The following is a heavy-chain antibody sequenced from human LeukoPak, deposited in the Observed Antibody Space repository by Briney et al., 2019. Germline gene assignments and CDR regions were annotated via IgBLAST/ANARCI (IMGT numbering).Heavy chain of an antibody. CDR1: GDSVSSNSAT. CDR2: TYYMSKLDN. V-gene: IGHV6-1*01. D-gene: IGHD1-14*01. CDR3: ARQVDPGTLYFGYMDV. Sequence: SQTLSLTCAISGDSVSSNSATWNWIRQSPSRGLEWLGRTYYMSKLDNDYAVSVKSRITINPDTSKTQFSLQLNFVTPEDTAVYYCARQVDPGTLYFGYMDVWGKGTTVTVSS. J-gene: IGHJ6*03.